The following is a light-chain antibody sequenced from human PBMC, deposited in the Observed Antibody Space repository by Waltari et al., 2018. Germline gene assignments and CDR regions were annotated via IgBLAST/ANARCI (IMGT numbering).Light chain of an antibody. Sequence: DLVMTQSPVSLSVTLGQPASISCRASQTLANTDGNTYLNWFHQRPGQSPRRLIYQVSKRDSVVPDRFRGSGSDTDFTLEISRVEAEDVGLYYCMQGVRPWTFGQGTKVEIK. J-gene: IGKJ1*01. CDR2: QVS. V-gene: IGKV2-30*01. CDR1: QTLANTDGNTY. CDR3: MQGVRPWT.